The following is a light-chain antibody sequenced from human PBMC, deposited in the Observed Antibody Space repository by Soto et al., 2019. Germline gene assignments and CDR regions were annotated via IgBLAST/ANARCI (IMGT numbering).Light chain of an antibody. Sequence: IQLAQSRSSLSASVGDGVTMTCRASQRISSYLDWYQQKPGKAPKLLIYAASSLESGVPSRFSGSGSGTDFTLTISSLQPDDFATYYCLHSYSNPRRFGGGTKVDIK. CDR2: AAS. CDR1: QRISSY. J-gene: IGKJ4*02. V-gene: IGKV1-39*01. CDR3: LHSYSNPRR.